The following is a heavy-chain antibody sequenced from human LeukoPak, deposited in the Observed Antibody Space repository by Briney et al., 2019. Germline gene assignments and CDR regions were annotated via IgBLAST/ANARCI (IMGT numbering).Heavy chain of an antibody. CDR2: ILSDGSKE. Sequence: PGGSLRLSCAASGFTFSSYSMHWVRQAPGKGLEWVAVILSDGSKEFYTDSVKGRFTISRDNSKNTLYLQMNSLRAEDTAVYYCAKNLRGDYLLSYFAYWGQGTLVTVSS. V-gene: IGHV3-33*06. CDR1: GFTFSSYS. D-gene: IGHD4-17*01. J-gene: IGHJ4*02. CDR3: AKNLRGDYLLSYFAY.